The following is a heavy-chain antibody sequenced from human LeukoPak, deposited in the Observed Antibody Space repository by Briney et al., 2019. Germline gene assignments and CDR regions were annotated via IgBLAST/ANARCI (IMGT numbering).Heavy chain of an antibody. J-gene: IGHJ4*02. CDR2: INPNSGGT. CDR1: GYTFTGYY. D-gene: IGHD6-13*01. Sequence: ASVKVSCKASGYTFTGYYMHWVRQAPGQGLEWMGWINPNSGGTNYAQKFQGRVTMTRDTSISTAYMELSRLRSDDTAVYYCARGQGYSDSHQDYWGQGTLVIVSS. V-gene: IGHV1-2*02. CDR3: ARGQGYSDSHQDY.